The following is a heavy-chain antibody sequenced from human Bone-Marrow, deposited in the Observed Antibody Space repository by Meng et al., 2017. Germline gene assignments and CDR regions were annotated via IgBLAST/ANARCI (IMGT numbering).Heavy chain of an antibody. Sequence: QLQLQESGPGLVKPSETLSLTCTVSGGSISSSSYYWGWIRQPPGKGLEWMGSIYYTGRTYYNPSLKSRVTISVDTSKNQFSLKLSSVTAADTAVYYCARREYYYDSSGYYGAGFDYWGQGTLVTVSS. CDR2: IYYTGRT. J-gene: IGHJ4*02. CDR3: ARREYYYDSSGYYGAGFDY. CDR1: GGSISSSSYY. V-gene: IGHV4-39*01. D-gene: IGHD3-22*01.